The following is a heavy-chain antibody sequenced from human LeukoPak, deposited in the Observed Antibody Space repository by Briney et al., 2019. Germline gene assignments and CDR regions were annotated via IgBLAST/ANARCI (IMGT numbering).Heavy chain of an antibody. CDR3: ARLPEGGWLQVLYYFDY. D-gene: IGHD1-14*01. CDR2: ISAYNGNT. V-gene: IGHV1-18*01. J-gene: IGHJ4*02. Sequence: ASVKVSCKASGYTFTSYGISWVRQAPGQGLEWMGWISAYNGNTNYAQKLQGRVTVTTDTSTSTAYMELRSLRSDDTAVYYCARLPEGGWLQVLYYFDYWGQGTLVTVSS. CDR1: GYTFTSYG.